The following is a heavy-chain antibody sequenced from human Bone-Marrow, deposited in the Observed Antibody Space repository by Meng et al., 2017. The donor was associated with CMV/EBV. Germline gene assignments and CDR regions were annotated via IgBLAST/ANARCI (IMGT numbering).Heavy chain of an antibody. Sequence: SETLSLTCTVSGGSISSSSYYWGWIRQPPGKGLEWIGSIYYSGSTYYNPSLKSRVTISVDTSKNQFSLKLSSVTAADTAVYYCAIKRSTIFGVVIIDRDYYGMDVWGQGTTVTVSS. CDR1: GGSISSSSYY. CDR3: AIKRSTIFGVVIIDRDYYGMDV. V-gene: IGHV4-39*01. J-gene: IGHJ6*02. D-gene: IGHD3-3*01. CDR2: IYYSGST.